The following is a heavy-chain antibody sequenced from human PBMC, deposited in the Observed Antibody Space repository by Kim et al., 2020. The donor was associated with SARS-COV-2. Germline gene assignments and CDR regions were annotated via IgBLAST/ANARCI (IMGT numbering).Heavy chain of an antibody. J-gene: IGHJ4*02. Sequence: ASVKVSCKASGYTFTNYYMHWVRQAPGQGLEWMGIIIPSGGDTTYAQKFQGRVTMTRDTSTSTVYMELNSLTSDDTAMYYCARGSGGYYGPFDYWGQGTLVTVSS. V-gene: IGHV1-46*01. CDR2: IIPSGGDT. CDR1: GYTFTNYY. CDR3: ARGSGGYYGPFDY. D-gene: IGHD3-3*01.